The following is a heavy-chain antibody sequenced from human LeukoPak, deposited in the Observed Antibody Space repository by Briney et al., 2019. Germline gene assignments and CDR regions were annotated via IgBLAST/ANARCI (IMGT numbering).Heavy chain of an antibody. D-gene: IGHD3-22*01. CDR3: ARGYYYDSSGSYHFDY. Sequence: SETLSLTCTVSGGSISSYYWSWIRQPPGKGLEWIGYIYYSGSTNYNPSLKSRVTISVDTSKNQFSLKLSSVTAADTAVYYCARGYYYDSSGSYHFDYWGQGTLVTVSS. V-gene: IGHV4-59*01. CDR2: IYYSGST. CDR1: GGSISSYY. J-gene: IGHJ4*02.